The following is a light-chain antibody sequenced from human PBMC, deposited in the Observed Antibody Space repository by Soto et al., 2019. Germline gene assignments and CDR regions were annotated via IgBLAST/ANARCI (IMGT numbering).Light chain of an antibody. J-gene: IGKJ1*01. Sequence: EIVMTQSPATLSVSPGERATLSCRASQSVGSNLAWYHQKPGQAPRLLIYGASTRVAGTPTRFSGSGSGTEFTLTISSLQSEDFAVYYCQQYNNWPGTFGQGTKVEIK. CDR2: GAS. CDR3: QQYNNWPGT. V-gene: IGKV3-15*01. CDR1: QSVGSN.